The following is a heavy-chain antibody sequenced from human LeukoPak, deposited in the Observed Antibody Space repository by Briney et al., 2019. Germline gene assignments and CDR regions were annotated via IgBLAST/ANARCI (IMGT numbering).Heavy chain of an antibody. V-gene: IGHV3-21*01. CDR2: ISSSSSYI. J-gene: IGHJ4*02. CDR3: ARVRELLIVNYYFDY. CDR1: GFTFSSYA. Sequence: GGSLRLSCAASGFTFSSYAMSWVRQAPGKGLEWVSSISSSSSYIYYADSVKGRFTISRDNAKNSLYLQMNSLRAEDTAVYYCARVRELLIVNYYFDYWGQGTLVTVSS. D-gene: IGHD1-26*01.